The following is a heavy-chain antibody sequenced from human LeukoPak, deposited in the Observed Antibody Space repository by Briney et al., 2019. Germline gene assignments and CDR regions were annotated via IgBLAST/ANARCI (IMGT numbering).Heavy chain of an antibody. J-gene: IGHJ4*02. CDR2: IWYDGSNK. CDR1: GFTFSSYG. D-gene: IGHD2-21*02. V-gene: IGHV3-33*08. Sequence: GGSLRLSCAVSGFTFSSYGMHWVRQAPGKGLEWVAVIWYDGSNKYYADSVKGRFTISRDNSKNTLYLQMNSLRAEDTAVYYCARDFCGGDCYVGDYWGQGTLVTVSS. CDR3: ARDFCGGDCYVGDY.